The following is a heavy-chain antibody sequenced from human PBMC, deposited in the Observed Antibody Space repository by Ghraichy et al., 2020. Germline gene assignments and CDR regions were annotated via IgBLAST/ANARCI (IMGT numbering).Heavy chain of an antibody. J-gene: IGHJ4*02. V-gene: IGHV4-30-4*07. CDR1: GASISSGGYS. CDR2: VYYSGNT. Sequence: LRLSCAVSGASISSGGYSWSWIRQPPGKGLEWIGYVYYSGNTYYNPSLKSRLTISVDTSKNQLSLRLVSVTAADTAVYYCARSDGGWYDSPFFDSWGQGTLVTVSS. D-gene: IGHD6-19*01. CDR3: ARSDGGWYDSPFFDS.